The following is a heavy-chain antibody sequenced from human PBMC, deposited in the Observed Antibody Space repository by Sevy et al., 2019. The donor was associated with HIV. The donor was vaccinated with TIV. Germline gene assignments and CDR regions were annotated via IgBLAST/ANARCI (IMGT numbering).Heavy chain of an antibody. CDR3: ARVVGATTHYIDH. CDR2: INTGGSNT. V-gene: IGHV3-74*01. CDR1: GFTFSSYW. J-gene: IGHJ4*02. D-gene: IGHD1-26*01. Sequence: GGSLRLSCVASGFTFSSYWMFWVRQAPGKGLVWVSRINTGGSNTNYADSVKGRFTISRDNAKNTLYLQMNSLRAEDTAVYYCARVVGATTHYIDHWGQGTLVTVSS.